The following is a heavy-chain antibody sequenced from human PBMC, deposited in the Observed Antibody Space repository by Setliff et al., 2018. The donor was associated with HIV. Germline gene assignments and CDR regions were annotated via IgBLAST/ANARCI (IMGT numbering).Heavy chain of an antibody. V-gene: IGHV4-34*01. CDR3: ARSSSTWYTAGFDY. CDR1: GASFSDYY. CDR2: IYYSGST. J-gene: IGHJ4*02. Sequence: SETLSLTCAVYGASFSDYYWTWIRQPPGKGLEWIGSIYYSGSTYYTPSLKSRVTMSVDTSKNQFSLRLTSVTAADTAIYYCARSSSTWYTAGFDYWGQGALVTVSS. D-gene: IGHD6-13*01.